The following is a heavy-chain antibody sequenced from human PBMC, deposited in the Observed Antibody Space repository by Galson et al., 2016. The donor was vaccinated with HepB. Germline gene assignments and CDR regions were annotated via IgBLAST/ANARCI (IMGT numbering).Heavy chain of an antibody. D-gene: IGHD1-1*01. CDR2: IYLADSDA. J-gene: IGHJ3*01. CDR1: GHNVANYW. Sequence: QSGAEVKKPGESLKISCTVSGHNVANYWIGWVRQMPGKSLEWMGIIYLADSDARYSPSFQGQVSISVDKSIFTAYLHWNTLEASDTAKYYCARGHYSRWLSWYDLWGQGTMVTVSS. CDR3: ARGHYSRWLSWYDL. V-gene: IGHV5-51*01.